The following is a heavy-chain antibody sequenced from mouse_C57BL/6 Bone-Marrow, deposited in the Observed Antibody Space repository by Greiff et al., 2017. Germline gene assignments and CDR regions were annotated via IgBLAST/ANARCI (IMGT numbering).Heavy chain of an antibody. J-gene: IGHJ3*01. Sequence: QVQLKQPGAELVKPGASVKMSCKASGYTFTSYWITWVKQRPGQGLEWIGDIYPGSGSTNYNEKFKSKATLTVDTSSSTAYMQLSSLTSEDSAVYYCARSPLNWDPWFAVWGKGTLVTVSA. CDR3: ARSPLNWDPWFAV. CDR1: GYTFTSYW. V-gene: IGHV1-55*01. D-gene: IGHD4-1*01. CDR2: IYPGSGST.